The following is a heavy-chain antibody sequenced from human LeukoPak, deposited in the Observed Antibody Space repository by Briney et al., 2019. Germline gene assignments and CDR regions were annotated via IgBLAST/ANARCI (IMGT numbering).Heavy chain of an antibody. CDR3: AREREPLRWSLYYYGMDV. CDR2: INPNSGGT. J-gene: IGHJ6*02. V-gene: IGHV1-2*02. Sequence: ASVKVSCKASGYTFTGYYMHWVRQAPGQGLEWMGWINPNSGGTNYAQKFQGRVTMTRDTSISTAYMELSRLRSDDTAVYYCAREREPLRWSLYYYGMDVWGQGTTVTVSS. D-gene: IGHD4-23*01. CDR1: GYTFTGYY.